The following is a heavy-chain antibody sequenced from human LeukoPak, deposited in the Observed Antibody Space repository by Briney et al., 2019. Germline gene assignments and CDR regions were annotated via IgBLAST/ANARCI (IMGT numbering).Heavy chain of an antibody. CDR3: ARDAYTTTSNWLDP. V-gene: IGHV3-74*01. J-gene: IGHJ5*02. CDR2: ITGDGSDI. D-gene: IGHD4-17*01. CDR1: GFTLNKYW. Sequence: GGSLRLSCEASGFTLNKYWMHWVRQAPGKGLVWVSRITGDGSDIAYADSVEGRFTVSRDDAKNILFLQMTSLRVEDTAIYYCARDAYTTTSNWLDPWGQGTLVTVSS.